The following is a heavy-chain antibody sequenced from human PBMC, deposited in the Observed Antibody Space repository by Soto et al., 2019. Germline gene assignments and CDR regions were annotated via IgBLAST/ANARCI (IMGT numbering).Heavy chain of an antibody. CDR3: ARRRFGELSDFDY. D-gene: IGHD3-10*01. J-gene: IGHJ4*02. Sequence: SETLSLTCTVSGGSISSSSYYWGWIRQSPGKGLEWIGYIYYSGNSKYNPSLKSRVTISLDTSKNQFSLKLTSVTAADTAVYYCARRRFGELSDFDYWGQGALVTVSS. CDR2: IYYSGNS. V-gene: IGHV4-61*05. CDR1: GGSISSSSYY.